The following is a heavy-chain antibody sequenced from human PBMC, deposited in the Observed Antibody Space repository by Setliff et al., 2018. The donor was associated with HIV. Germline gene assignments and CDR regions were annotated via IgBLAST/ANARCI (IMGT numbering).Heavy chain of an antibody. CDR3: ARERPGDHYESTGYQLADWFDP. Sequence: SVKVSCKASGGCLTSYTFSWLRLAPGQGLEWTGRIIPIVTIAHYAEQFVGRVTITADNSTSTTYMEVSSLRSEDTAVYYCARERPGDHYESTGYQLADWFDPWGQGTLVTVSS. V-gene: IGHV1-69*04. CDR1: GGCLTSYT. D-gene: IGHD3-22*01. J-gene: IGHJ5*02. CDR2: IIPIVTIA.